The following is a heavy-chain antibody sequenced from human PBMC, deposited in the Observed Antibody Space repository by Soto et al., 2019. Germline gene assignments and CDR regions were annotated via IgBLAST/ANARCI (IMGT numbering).Heavy chain of an antibody. V-gene: IGHV3-9*01. J-gene: IGHJ4*02. Sequence: EVQLVESGGGLVQPGRSLRLSCAASGFTFDDYAMHWVRQAPGKGLEWVSGISWNSGSIGYADSVKGRFTISRDNAKNALYLQMNSLRAEDTALYYCAKGYCSSTSCYARHWGKGTLVTVSS. CDR3: AKGYCSSTSCYARH. CDR2: ISWNSGSI. CDR1: GFTFDDYA. D-gene: IGHD2-2*01.